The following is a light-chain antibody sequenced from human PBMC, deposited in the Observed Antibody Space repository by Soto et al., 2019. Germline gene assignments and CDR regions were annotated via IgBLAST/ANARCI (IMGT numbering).Light chain of an antibody. J-gene: IGKJ5*01. CDR1: QSLVYSDGNTY. V-gene: IGKV2-30*01. CDR3: MQGTRFST. Sequence: DVVMTQSPLSLPVTLGQPASISCRSSQSLVYSDGNTYLNWFHQRPGQSPRRLIYKVSNRDSGVPDRFSGSGSGTDFTLKISRVEAEDVGIYSCMQGTRFSTFGQGTRLETK. CDR2: KVS.